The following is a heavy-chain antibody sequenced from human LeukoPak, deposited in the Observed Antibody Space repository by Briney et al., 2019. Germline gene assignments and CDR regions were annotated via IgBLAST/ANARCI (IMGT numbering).Heavy chain of an antibody. CDR3: ARDTDYYDSSGPTSY. CDR1: GFTVSSNY. CDR2: IYSGGST. D-gene: IGHD3-22*01. V-gene: IGHV3-66*01. J-gene: IGHJ4*02. Sequence: GGSLRLSCAASGFTVSSNYMSWVRQAPGKGLEWVSVIYSGGSTYYADSVKGRFTISRDNSKNTLYLQMNSLRAEDTAVYYCARDTDYYDSSGPTSYWGQGTLVTVSS.